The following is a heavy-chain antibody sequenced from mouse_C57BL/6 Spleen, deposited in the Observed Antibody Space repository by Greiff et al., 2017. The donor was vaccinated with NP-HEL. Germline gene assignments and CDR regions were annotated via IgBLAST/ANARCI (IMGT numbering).Heavy chain of an antibody. CDR3: ARYDYDY. V-gene: IGHV1-18*01. D-gene: IGHD2-4*01. CDR1: GYTFTDYN. CDR2: INPNNGGT. Sequence: VHVKQSGPELVKPGASVKIPCKASGYTFTDYNMDWVKQSHGKSLEWIGDINPNNGGTIYNQKFKGKATLTVDKSSSTAYMELRSLTSEDTAVYYCARYDYDYWGQGTTLTVSS. J-gene: IGHJ2*01.